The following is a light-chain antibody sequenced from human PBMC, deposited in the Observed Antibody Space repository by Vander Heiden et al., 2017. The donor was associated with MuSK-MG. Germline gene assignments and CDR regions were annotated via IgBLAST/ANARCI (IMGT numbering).Light chain of an antibody. CDR3: PHGCSWPPIT. J-gene: IGKJ5*01. CDR2: DAS. V-gene: IGKV3-11*01. Sequence: VLTQSPATLSLSPGERATLSCRASQSVSTYLAWYQQKPCLPPRLLIYDASKRATGIPARFSGPASGTDFSLTMRSLDPEDFAIYYCPHGCSWPPITFGPWRRLEIK. CDR1: QSVSTY.